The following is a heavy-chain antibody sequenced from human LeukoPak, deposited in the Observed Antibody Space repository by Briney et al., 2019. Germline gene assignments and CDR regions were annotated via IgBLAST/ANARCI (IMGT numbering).Heavy chain of an antibody. J-gene: IGHJ4*02. CDR2: INHRGST. CDR1: GESLSKYY. CDR3: ASSVGSTDY. Sequence: SGTLSLTCAVYGESLSKYYWTWIRQSPGKGLEWIGEINHRGSTNLNPSLKSRVTLSVDTSKHQFSLKLTSVTAADAAVYYCASSVGSTDYWGQGTLVTVSS. V-gene: IGHV4-34*01. D-gene: IGHD1-26*01.